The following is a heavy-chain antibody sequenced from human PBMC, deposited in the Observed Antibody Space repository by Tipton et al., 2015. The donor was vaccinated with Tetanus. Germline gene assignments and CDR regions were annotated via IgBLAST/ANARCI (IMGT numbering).Heavy chain of an antibody. CDR1: GYIFNNYW. CDR3: ARAHCTDGVCNFDF. D-gene: IGHD2-8*01. CDR2: IYPGDSDT. V-gene: IGHV5-51*01. Sequence: QLVQSGGEVKKPGESLKISCKGSGYIFNNYWIGWVRQKPGKGLEWMGIIYPGDSDTRYSPSFQGQVTISVDKSINTAYLQWSSLRASDTSMFYCARAHCTDGVCNFDFWGQGALVTVAS. J-gene: IGHJ4*02.